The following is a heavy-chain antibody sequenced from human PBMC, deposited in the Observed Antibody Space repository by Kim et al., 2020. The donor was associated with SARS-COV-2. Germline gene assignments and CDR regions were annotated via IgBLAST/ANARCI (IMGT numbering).Heavy chain of an antibody. CDR2: IYYSGST. J-gene: IGHJ5*02. D-gene: IGHD2-15*01. CDR1: GGSISSSSYY. CDR3: ARLPVCSGGSCYSGWFDP. Sequence: SETLSLTCTVSGGSISSSSYYWGWIRQPPGKGLEWIGSIYYSGSTYYNPSLKSRVTISVDTSKNQFSLKLSSVTAADTAVYYCARLPVCSGGSCYSGWFDPWGQGTLVTVSS. V-gene: IGHV4-39*07.